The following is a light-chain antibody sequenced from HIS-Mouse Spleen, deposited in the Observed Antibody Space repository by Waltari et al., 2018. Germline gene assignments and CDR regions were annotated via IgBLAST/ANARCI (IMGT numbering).Light chain of an antibody. CDR2: EDS. CDR1: ALPKKY. Sequence: SYELTQPPSVSVSPGQTARITCSGDALPKKYAYWYQQKSGQAPVLVIYEDSKRPSGIPEGFSVSSSGTIATLTISGAQVEDEADYYCYSTDSSGNHRVFGGGTKLTVL. CDR3: YSTDSSGNHRV. V-gene: IGLV3-10*01. J-gene: IGLJ2*01.